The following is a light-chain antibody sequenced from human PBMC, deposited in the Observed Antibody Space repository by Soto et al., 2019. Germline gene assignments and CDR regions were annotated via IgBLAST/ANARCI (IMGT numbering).Light chain of an antibody. CDR2: KAS. CDR3: QQRSNWPPGALT. J-gene: IGKJ4*01. CDR1: QSINSW. Sequence: DIQMTQSPSSLSASVGDRVVITCQASQSINSWLAWYQQKPGKAPKLLIYKASNLESGVPSRFSGSRSGTDFTLTISSLQPDDFAVYYCQQRSNWPPGALTFGGGTKVDIK. V-gene: IGKV1-5*03.